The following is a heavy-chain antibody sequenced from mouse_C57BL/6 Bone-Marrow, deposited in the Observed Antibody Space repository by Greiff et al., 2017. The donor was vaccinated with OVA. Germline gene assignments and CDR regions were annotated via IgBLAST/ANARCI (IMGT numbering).Heavy chain of an antibody. Sequence: SGAELARPGASVKLSCKASGYTFTSYGISWVKQRTGQGLEWIGEIYPRSGNTYYNEKFKGKATLTADKSSSTAYMELRSLTSEDSAVYFCARSGGTTVYYFDYWGQGTTLTVSS. J-gene: IGHJ2*01. D-gene: IGHD1-1*01. CDR1: GYTFTSYG. V-gene: IGHV1-81*01. CDR3: ARSGGTTVYYFDY. CDR2: IYPRSGNT.